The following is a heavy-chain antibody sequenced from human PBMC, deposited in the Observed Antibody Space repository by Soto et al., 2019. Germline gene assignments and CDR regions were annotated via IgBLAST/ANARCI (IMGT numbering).Heavy chain of an antibody. CDR1: GFTLSSYW. CDR2: IKQDGSQK. J-gene: IGHJ4*02. Sequence: EVQLVESGGGLVQPGGSLRLSCAASGFTLSSYWMNWVRLAPGKGLEGVANIKQDGSQKNYVDSVKGRFTISRDNAKNSLYLQMSSLSVEDTAGYYCMTSVTTHDYWGQGTLVTVSS. CDR3: MTSVTTHDY. D-gene: IGHD4-17*01. V-gene: IGHV3-7*01.